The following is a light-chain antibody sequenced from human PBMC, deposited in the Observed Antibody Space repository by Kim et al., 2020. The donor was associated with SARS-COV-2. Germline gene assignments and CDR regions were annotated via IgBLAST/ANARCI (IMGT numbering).Light chain of an antibody. CDR2: DAS. V-gene: IGKV1-33*01. J-gene: IGKJ4*01. CDR3: QQYDSLPPA. CDR1: QDMRNY. Sequence: ASVGDRVTITCQASQDMRNYLNWYQKKPGKAPKLLIYDASNLETGVPSRFSGSGSGTDFTLTISSLQPEDTATYFCQQYDSLPPAFGGGTKVEIK.